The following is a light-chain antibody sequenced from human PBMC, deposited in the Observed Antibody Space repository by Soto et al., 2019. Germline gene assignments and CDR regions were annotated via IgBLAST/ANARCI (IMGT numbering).Light chain of an antibody. V-gene: IGLV2-14*01. CDR2: EVT. J-gene: IGLJ3*02. CDR3: ASYTRVDAWV. Sequence: QSALTQPPSASGSPGQSVTISCTGTSSDVGGYNYVSWYQQHPGKAPKLMIYEVTNRPSGVSTRFSGSKSANTASLTISGLQPEDEASYYCASYTRVDAWVFGGGTKVTVL. CDR1: SSDVGGYNY.